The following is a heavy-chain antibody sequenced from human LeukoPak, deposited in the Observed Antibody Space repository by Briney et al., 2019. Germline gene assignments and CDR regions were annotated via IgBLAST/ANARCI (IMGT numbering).Heavy chain of an antibody. CDR1: GYSISSGYY. V-gene: IGHV4-38-2*02. CDR2: IYHSGST. J-gene: IGHJ5*02. CDR3: ARRSGGIAVATINWFDP. Sequence: SETLSLTCTVSGYSISSGYYWGWIRQPPGKGLEWIGSIYHSGSTYYNPSLKSRVTISVDTSKNQFSLKLSSVTAADTAVYYCARRSGGIAVATINWFDPWGQGTLVTVSS. D-gene: IGHD6-19*01.